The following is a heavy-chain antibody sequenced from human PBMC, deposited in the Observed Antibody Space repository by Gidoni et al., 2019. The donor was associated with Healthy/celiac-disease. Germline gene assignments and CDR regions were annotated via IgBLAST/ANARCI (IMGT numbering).Heavy chain of an antibody. CDR1: GGTFSSYT. D-gene: IGHD3-10*01. CDR2: IIPILGIA. V-gene: IGHV1-69*02. Sequence: QVQLVHSGAAVKKPGSSVKVSCKASGGTFSSYTISWVRQAPGQGLEWMGRIIPILGIANYAQKFQGRVTITADKSTSTAYMELSSLRSEDTAVYYCASGHSSYGMDVWGQGTTVTVSS. J-gene: IGHJ6*02. CDR3: ASGHSSYGMDV.